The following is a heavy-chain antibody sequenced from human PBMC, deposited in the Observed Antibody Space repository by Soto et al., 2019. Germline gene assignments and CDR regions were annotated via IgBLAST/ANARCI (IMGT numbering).Heavy chain of an antibody. V-gene: IGHV1-69*02. J-gene: IGHJ4*02. CDR2: IIPILGIA. Sequence: QVQLVQSGAEVKKPGSSVKVSCKASGGTFNIYTISWVRQAPGQGLEWMGRIIPILGIANYAQKFQGRVTITADKSTSTAYMELSSLRSEDTAVYYCASEYGGNSAWGQGTLVNVSS. CDR3: ASEYGGNSA. CDR1: GGTFNIYT. D-gene: IGHD4-17*01.